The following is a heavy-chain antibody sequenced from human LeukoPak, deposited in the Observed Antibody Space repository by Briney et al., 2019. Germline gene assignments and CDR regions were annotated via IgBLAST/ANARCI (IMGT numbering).Heavy chain of an antibody. D-gene: IGHD4/OR15-4a*01. J-gene: IGHJ4*02. CDR2: INPNTGGT. CDR1: GYTFTGYF. Sequence: ASVKVSCKASGYTFTGYFVHWVRQAPGQGLQWMGWINPNTGGTNYAQKFQGRVTVTRDTSISTAYMELSRLRSDDTAVYYCASGDYGDPPLNYWGQGTLVTVSS. CDR3: ASGDYGDPPLNY. V-gene: IGHV1-2*02.